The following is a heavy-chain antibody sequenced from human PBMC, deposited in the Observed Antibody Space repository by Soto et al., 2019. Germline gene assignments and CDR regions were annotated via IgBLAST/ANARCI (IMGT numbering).Heavy chain of an antibody. CDR2: IKQDGSET. J-gene: IGHJ3*02. Sequence: GGSLRLSCIASGFSFRNYWMSWVRQAPGKGLQWVANIKQDGSETYYVDSVEGRFTIFTDNAKSSLYLQMNSLRAEDTAVYYCARDRHSSGPGGIDIWGQGTMVTVSS. D-gene: IGHD6-19*01. CDR1: GFSFRNYW. V-gene: IGHV3-7*03. CDR3: ARDRHSSGPGGIDI.